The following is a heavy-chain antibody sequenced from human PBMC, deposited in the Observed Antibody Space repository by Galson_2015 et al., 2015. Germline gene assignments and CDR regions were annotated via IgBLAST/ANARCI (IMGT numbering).Heavy chain of an antibody. D-gene: IGHD2-15*01. Sequence: SLRLSCAASGFTFSSYTMNWVRQAPGKGLEWVSSISSSSSYIYYADSVKGRFTISRDNAKNSLYLQMNSLRVEDTAVYYCARVGVHYCSGGSCYPFDYWGQGTLVTVSS. CDR2: ISSSSSYI. CDR1: GFTFSSYT. J-gene: IGHJ4*02. CDR3: ARVGVHYCSGGSCYPFDY. V-gene: IGHV3-21*01.